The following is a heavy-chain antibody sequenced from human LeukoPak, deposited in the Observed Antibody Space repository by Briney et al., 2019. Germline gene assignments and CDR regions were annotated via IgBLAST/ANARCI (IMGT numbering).Heavy chain of an antibody. D-gene: IGHD1-14*01. CDR1: GGSISSYY. CDR3: ASHSITGHAFDI. J-gene: IGHJ3*02. V-gene: IGHV4-59*01. Sequence: MTSETLSLTCTVSGGSISSYYWSWIRQPPGKGLEWIGYIYYSGSTNYNPSLKSRVTISVDTSKNQFSLKLSSVTAADTAVYYCASHSITGHAFDIWGQGTMVTVSS. CDR2: IYYSGST.